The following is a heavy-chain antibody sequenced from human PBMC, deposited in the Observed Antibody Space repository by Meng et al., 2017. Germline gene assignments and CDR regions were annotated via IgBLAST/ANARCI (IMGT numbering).Heavy chain of an antibody. J-gene: IGHJ2*01. V-gene: IGHV3-23*01. D-gene: IGHD3-16*01. CDR3: ARVRRQGVWYFDL. CDR1: GFTFSSYG. Sequence: GGSLRLSCAASGFTFSSYGMTWVRQTPGKGLEWVSAISGSGSSTYYADSVKGRFTISRDNSKNMLFLQMNSLRGEDTAVYYCARVRRQGVWYFDLWGRGTLVTVSS. CDR2: ISGSGSST.